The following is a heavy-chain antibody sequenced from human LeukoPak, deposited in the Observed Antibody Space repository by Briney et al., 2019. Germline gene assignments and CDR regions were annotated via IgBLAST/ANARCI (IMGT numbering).Heavy chain of an antibody. D-gene: IGHD3-10*01. CDR1: GGSISSSNW. V-gene: IGHV4-4*02. CDR3: ARPGTMVRGVINL. CDR2: IYHSGST. Sequence: SGTLSLTCAVSGGSISSSNWWSWVRQPPGKGLEWIGEIYHSGSTNNNPSLKSRVTISVDKSKNQFSLKLSSVTAADTAVYYCARPGTMVRGVINLWGQGTLVTVSS. J-gene: IGHJ5*02.